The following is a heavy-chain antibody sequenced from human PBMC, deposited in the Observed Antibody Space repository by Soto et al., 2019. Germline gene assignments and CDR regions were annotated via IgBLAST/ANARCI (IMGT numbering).Heavy chain of an antibody. CDR2: INPKRGGI. Sequence: ASVKVSCKAAGYTVTDYHIHWVRQAPGRELEWLGRINPKRGGIHFVPKFQNYVSMSTETSISTAYMDVWRLGPDVTAAYLCARGVSTDCSNGVCPSHYFHHMDVWCQGTTVTVSS. D-gene: IGHD2-8*01. V-gene: IGHV1-2*04. J-gene: IGHJ6*02. CDR3: ARGVSTDCSNGVCPSHYFHHMDV. CDR1: GYTVTDYH.